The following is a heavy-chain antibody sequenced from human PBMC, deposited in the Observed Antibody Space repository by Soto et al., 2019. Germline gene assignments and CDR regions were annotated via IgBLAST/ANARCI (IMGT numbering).Heavy chain of an antibody. CDR2: INAGNGNT. D-gene: IGHD6-13*01. J-gene: IGHJ6*03. V-gene: IGHV1-3*01. Sequence: QVQLVQSGAEVKKPGASVKVSCKASGYTFTSYAMHWVRQAPGQRLEWMGWINAGNGNTKYSQKFQGRVTITRDTSASTAYMELSSLRSEDTAVYSCARTAAGRYYYYMDFWGKGTTVTVSS. CDR3: ARTAAGRYYYYMDF. CDR1: GYTFTSYA.